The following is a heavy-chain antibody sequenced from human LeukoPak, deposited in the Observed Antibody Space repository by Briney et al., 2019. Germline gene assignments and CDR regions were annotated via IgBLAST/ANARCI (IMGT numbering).Heavy chain of an antibody. CDR3: ARRIGSGGSCCTFDP. CDR2: IDPDESNV. J-gene: IGHJ5*02. D-gene: IGHD2-15*01. V-gene: IGHV5-51*01. Sequence: GESLKISCKGSGYKFPLYWIGWVRQMPGKGLEWMGIIDPDESNVIYSPSFQGQVTISVDKSISTAYLQWRSLKASDSAMYYCARRIGSGGSCCTFDPWGQGTLVTVSS. CDR1: GYKFPLYW.